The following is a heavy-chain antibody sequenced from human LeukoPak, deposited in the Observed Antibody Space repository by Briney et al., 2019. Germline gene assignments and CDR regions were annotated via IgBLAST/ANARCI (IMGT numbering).Heavy chain of an antibody. D-gene: IGHD3-9*01. V-gene: IGHV3-23*01. CDR2: ISDSGGST. CDR1: GFTFTSYA. CDR3: AKTYYDILAGYYYFDY. J-gene: IGHJ4*02. Sequence: PGGSLRLSCAASGFTFTSYAMSWVRQAPGKGLEWVSAISDSGGSTYYADSVKGRFTISRDNSKNTLYLQMNSLRAEDTAVYYCAKTYYDILAGYYYFDYWGQGTLVTVSS.